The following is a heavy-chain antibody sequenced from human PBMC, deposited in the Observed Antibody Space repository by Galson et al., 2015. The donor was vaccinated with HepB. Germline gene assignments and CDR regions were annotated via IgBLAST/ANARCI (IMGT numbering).Heavy chain of an antibody. J-gene: IGHJ4*02. CDR1: GYTFTSYA. V-gene: IGHV1-3*01. Sequence: SVKVSCKASGYTFTSYAMHWVRQAPGQRLEWMGWINAGNGNTKYSQKFQGRATITRDTSASTAYMELSSLRSEDTAVYYCARETPIAAAGIFDYWGQGTLVTVSS. CDR3: ARETPIAAAGIFDY. CDR2: INAGNGNT. D-gene: IGHD6-13*01.